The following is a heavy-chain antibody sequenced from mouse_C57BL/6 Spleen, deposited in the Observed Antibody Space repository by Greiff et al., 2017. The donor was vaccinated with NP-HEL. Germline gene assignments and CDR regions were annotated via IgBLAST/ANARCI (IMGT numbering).Heavy chain of an antibody. CDR2: ISSGSSTI. J-gene: IGHJ4*01. CDR3: ARLGSDAMDY. D-gene: IGHD4-1*01. Sequence: EVHLVESGGGLVKPGGSLKLSCAASGFTFSDYGMHWVRQAPEKGLEWVAYISSGSSTIYYADTVKGRFTISRDNAKNTLFLQMTSLRSDDTAMYYCARLGSDAMDYWGQGTSVTVSS. V-gene: IGHV5-17*01. CDR1: GFTFSDYG.